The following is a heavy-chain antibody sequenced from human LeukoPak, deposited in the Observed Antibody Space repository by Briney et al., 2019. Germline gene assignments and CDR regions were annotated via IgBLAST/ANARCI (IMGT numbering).Heavy chain of an antibody. V-gene: IGHV4-38-2*02. CDR3: ARKFWTTNNWFDP. Sequence: SETLSLTCTVSGYSICSGYYWGWIRQPPGKGLEWIGEIYHSGSTNYNPSLKSRVTISVDKSKNQFSLKLSSVTAADTAVYYCARKFWTTNNWFDPWGQGTLVTVSS. D-gene: IGHD3/OR15-3a*01. J-gene: IGHJ5*02. CDR1: GYSICSGYY. CDR2: IYHSGST.